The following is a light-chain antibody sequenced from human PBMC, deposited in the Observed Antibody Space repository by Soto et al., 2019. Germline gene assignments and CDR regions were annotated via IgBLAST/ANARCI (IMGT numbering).Light chain of an antibody. CDR2: KND. J-gene: IGLJ3*02. Sequence: QSVLTQPPSASETPGQRVTISGSGSSSNIGSNYVYWHQHLPGTAPRPLIYKNDQRPSGVPDRFSGYKSGTSASLAISGRRPEDESDYYCVTWDDRLSAWVFGGGTKLTVL. V-gene: IGLV1-47*01. CDR1: SSNIGSNY. CDR3: VTWDDRLSAWV.